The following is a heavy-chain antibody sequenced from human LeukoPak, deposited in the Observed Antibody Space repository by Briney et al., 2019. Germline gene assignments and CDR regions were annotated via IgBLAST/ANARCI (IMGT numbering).Heavy chain of an antibody. D-gene: IGHD5-12*01. V-gene: IGHV1-69*01. J-gene: IGHJ6*04. Sequence: SVKVSCKASGGTFSSYAISWVRQAPGQGLEWMGGIIPIFGTANYAQKFQGRVTITADESTSTAYMELSSLRSEDTAVYYCARGDGGYAGDYYYGRDVGAKGTRVT. CDR3: ARGDGGYAGDYYYGRDV. CDR1: GGTFSSYA. CDR2: IIPIFGTA.